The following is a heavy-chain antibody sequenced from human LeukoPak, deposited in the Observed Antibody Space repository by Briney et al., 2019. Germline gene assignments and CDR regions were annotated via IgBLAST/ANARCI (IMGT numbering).Heavy chain of an antibody. Sequence: GGSLRLSCAASGFTFSSYGMSWVRQAPGKGLEWVSAISGSGGSTYYADSVKGRFTISRDNSKNTLYLQMNSLRAEDTAVYYCAKDQDSSGWYVRGFMVTDYWGQGTLVTVSS. V-gene: IGHV3-23*01. CDR2: ISGSGGST. J-gene: IGHJ4*02. D-gene: IGHD6-19*01. CDR1: GFTFSSYG. CDR3: AKDQDSSGWYVRGFMVTDY.